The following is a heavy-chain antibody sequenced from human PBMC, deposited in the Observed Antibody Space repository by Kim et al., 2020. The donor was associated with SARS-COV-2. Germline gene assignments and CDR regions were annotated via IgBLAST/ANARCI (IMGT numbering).Heavy chain of an antibody. CDR2: ISWNSGSI. Sequence: GGSLRLSCAASGFTFDDYAMHWVRQAPGKGLEWVSGISWNSGSIGYADSVKGRFTISRDNAKNSLYLQMNSLRAEDTALYYCAKDNLYCSGGSCYSSSPWGQGTLVTVSS. V-gene: IGHV3-9*01. D-gene: IGHD2-15*01. CDR3: AKDNLYCSGGSCYSSSP. CDR1: GFTFDDYA. J-gene: IGHJ5*02.